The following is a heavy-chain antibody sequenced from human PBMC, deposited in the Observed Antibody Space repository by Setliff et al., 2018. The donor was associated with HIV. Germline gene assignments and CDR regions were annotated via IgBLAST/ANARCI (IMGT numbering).Heavy chain of an antibody. CDR3: ASGAVAGYYYYYGMDV. J-gene: IGHJ6*02. CDR1: GGSISSSSYY. CDR2: IYYSGST. D-gene: IGHD6-19*01. V-gene: IGHV4-39*01. Sequence: KPSETLSLTCTVSGGSISSSSYYWGWIRQPPGKGLEWIGSIYYSGSTYYNPSLKSRVTISVDTSKNQFSLKLSSVTAADTAVYYCASGAVAGYYYYYGMDVWGQGTTVTVSS.